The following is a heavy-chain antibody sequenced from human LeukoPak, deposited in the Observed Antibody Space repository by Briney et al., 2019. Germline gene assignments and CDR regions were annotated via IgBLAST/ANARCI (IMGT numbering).Heavy chain of an antibody. CDR2: ISRTGTTI. V-gene: IGHV3-48*01. CDR3: ARDLGSGDHGFLV. J-gene: IGHJ4*02. D-gene: IGHD2-21*02. CDR1: GFTFNSYT. Sequence: GGSLRLSCAASGFTFNSYTMNWVRQAPGKGLERISYISRTGTTIYYADSVKGRFTLSRDNAKNSLYLQMNSLRSEDTGLYFCARDLGSGDHGFLVWGQGTLLTVSS.